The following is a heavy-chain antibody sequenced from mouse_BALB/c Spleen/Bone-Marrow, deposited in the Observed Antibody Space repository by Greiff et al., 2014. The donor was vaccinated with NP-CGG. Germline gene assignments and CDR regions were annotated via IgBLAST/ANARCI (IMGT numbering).Heavy chain of an antibody. J-gene: IGHJ2*01. CDR2: IWGGGIT. CDR3: AKHDNTVVLDH. Sequence: VQLVESGPGLVAPSQSLSITCTVSGFSLTDYGVSWIRQPPGKGLEWLGVIWGGGITYYNSTLKSRLSISKDNSKSQVFLKMNSLQTDDTAMYYCAKHDNTVVLDHRGQGTTLTVSS. V-gene: IGHV2-6-5*01. CDR1: GFSLTDYG. D-gene: IGHD1-1*01.